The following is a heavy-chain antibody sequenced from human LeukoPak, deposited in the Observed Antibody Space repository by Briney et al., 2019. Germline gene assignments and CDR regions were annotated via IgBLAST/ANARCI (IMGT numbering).Heavy chain of an antibody. CDR2: FYPEDGET. V-gene: IGHV1-24*01. CDR1: GYTLTELS. Sequence: ASVKVSCKVSGYTLTELSMHWVRQAPGKGLEWMGGFYPEDGETIYAQKFQGRVTMTEDTSTDTAYMELSSLRSEDTAVYYCATSGIAVAGREGDYYFDYWGQGTLVTVSS. CDR3: ATSGIAVAGREGDYYFDY. D-gene: IGHD6-19*01. J-gene: IGHJ4*02.